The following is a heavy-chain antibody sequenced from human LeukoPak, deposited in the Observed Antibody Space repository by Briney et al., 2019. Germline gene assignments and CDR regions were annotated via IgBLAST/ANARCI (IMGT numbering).Heavy chain of an antibody. Sequence: PGGSLSLSCAASGFTFSSYSRSWFRQPPGKGLEWVGAICGSGGSTYYADSVKGRFTISRDNSKNTLYLQMNSLRAEDTAVYYCAKDRYFDWLLPMGGFDYWGQGTLVTVSS. V-gene: IGHV3-23*01. D-gene: IGHD3-9*01. CDR2: ICGSGGST. J-gene: IGHJ4*02. CDR1: GFTFSSYS. CDR3: AKDRYFDWLLPMGGFDY.